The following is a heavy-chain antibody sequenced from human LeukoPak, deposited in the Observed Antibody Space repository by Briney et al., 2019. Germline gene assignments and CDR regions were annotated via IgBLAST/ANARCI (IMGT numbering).Heavy chain of an antibody. Sequence: KPSETLSLTCAVSGGSISSGGYSWSWIRQPPGKGLEWIGYIYHSGSTYYNPSLKSRVTISVDRSKNQFSLKLSSVTAADTAVYYCARGTVTGSGNDYWGQGTLVTVSS. V-gene: IGHV4-30-2*01. CDR2: IYHSGST. CDR1: GGSISSGGYS. D-gene: IGHD1-14*01. CDR3: ARGTVTGSGNDY. J-gene: IGHJ4*02.